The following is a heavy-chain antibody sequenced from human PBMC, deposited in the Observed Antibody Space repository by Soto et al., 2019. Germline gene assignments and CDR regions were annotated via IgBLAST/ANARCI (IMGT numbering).Heavy chain of an antibody. J-gene: IGHJ6*02. CDR3: ARGDYYGSGSPRPATTNYYYYYGMDV. Sequence: ASVKVSCKASGYTFTSYGISWVRQAPGQGLEWMGWISAYNGNTNYAQKLQGRVTMTTDTSTSTAYMELRSLRSDDTAVYYCARGDYYGSGSPRPATTNYYYYYGMDVWGQGTTVTVSS. V-gene: IGHV1-18*04. CDR1: GYTFTSYG. D-gene: IGHD3-10*01. CDR2: ISAYNGNT.